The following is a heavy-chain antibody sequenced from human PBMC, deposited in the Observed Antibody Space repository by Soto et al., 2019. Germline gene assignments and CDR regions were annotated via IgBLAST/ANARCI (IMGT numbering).Heavy chain of an antibody. V-gene: IGHV1-18*01. Sequence: ASVKVSCKASGYTFTSYGISWVRQAPGQGLEWMGWISAYNGNTNYAQKLQGRVTMTTDTSTSTAYMELRSLRSDDTAVYYCARDLQLVPTASNNWFDPWGQGTLVTVSS. D-gene: IGHD6-13*01. CDR3: ARDLQLVPTASNNWFDP. CDR2: ISAYNGNT. CDR1: GYTFTSYG. J-gene: IGHJ5*02.